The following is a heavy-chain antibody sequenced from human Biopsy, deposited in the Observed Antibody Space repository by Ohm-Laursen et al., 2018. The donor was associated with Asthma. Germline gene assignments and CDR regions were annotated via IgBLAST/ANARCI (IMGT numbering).Heavy chain of an antibody. CDR3: AKDVFPGWELRRGPDY. CDR1: GFTFSNYG. Sequence: RSLRLSCTASGFTFSNYGMHWVRQAPGKGLDWVAVISFDGGNKNYTDSVKGRFTISRDNSRNTLHLQMNSLRAEDTAVYYCAKDVFPGWELRRGPDYWGQGTLVTVSS. V-gene: IGHV3-30*18. D-gene: IGHD1-26*01. CDR2: ISFDGGNK. J-gene: IGHJ4*02.